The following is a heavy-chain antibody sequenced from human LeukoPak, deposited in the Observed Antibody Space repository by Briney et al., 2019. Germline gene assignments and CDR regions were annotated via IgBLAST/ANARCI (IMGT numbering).Heavy chain of an antibody. Sequence: GGSLRLSCAASGFTFSSYAMSWVRQAPGKGLEWVSAISGSGGGTYYADSVKGRFTISRDNSKNTLYPQMNSLRAEDTAVYYCAKAPYSSSWYYFDYWGQGTLVTVSS. J-gene: IGHJ4*02. V-gene: IGHV3-23*01. CDR3: AKAPYSSSWYYFDY. D-gene: IGHD6-13*01. CDR2: ISGSGGGT. CDR1: GFTFSSYA.